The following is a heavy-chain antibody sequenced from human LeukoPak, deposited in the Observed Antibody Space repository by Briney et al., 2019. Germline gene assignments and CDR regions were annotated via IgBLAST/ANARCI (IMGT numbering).Heavy chain of an antibody. V-gene: IGHV4-34*01. CDR3: ARTVPSGYRMFDY. D-gene: IGHD3-3*01. Sequence: SETLSLTCAVYGGSFSGYYWSWIRQPPGKGLEWIGEINHSGSTNYNPSLKSRVTISVDTSKSQFSLKLSSVTAADTAVYYCARTVPSGYRMFDYWGQGTLVTVSS. CDR1: GGSFSGYY. J-gene: IGHJ4*02. CDR2: INHSGST.